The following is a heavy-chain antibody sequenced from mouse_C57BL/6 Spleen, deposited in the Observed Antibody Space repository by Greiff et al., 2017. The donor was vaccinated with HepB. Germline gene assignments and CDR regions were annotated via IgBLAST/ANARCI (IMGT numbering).Heavy chain of an antibody. Sequence: VQLQQPGAELVMPGASVKLSCKASGYTFTSYWMHWVKQRPGQGLEWIGEIDPSDSYTNYNQKFKGKSTLTVDKSSSTAYMQLSSLTSEDSAVYYCAREVTTYAMDYWGQGTSVTVSS. J-gene: IGHJ4*01. CDR1: GYTFTSYW. V-gene: IGHV1-69*01. CDR2: IDPSDSYT. CDR3: AREVTTYAMDY. D-gene: IGHD2-12*01.